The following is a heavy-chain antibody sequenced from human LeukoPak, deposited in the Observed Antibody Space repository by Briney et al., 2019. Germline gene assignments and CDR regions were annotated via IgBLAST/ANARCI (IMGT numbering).Heavy chain of an antibody. Sequence: ETLSLTCAGYGGSSSSYFWTWIRQTPGKGLEWVSAISGSGGSTYYADSVKGRFTISRDNSKNTLYLQMNSLRAEDTAVYYCAKEEGSPLNWGQGTLVTVSS. CDR3: AKEEGSPLN. V-gene: IGHV3-23*01. CDR1: GGSSSSYF. J-gene: IGHJ4*02. D-gene: IGHD1-26*01. CDR2: ISGSGGST.